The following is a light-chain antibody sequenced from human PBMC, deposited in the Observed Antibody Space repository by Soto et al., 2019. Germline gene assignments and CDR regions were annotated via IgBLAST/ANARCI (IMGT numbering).Light chain of an antibody. CDR3: SSYTSSYTYV. V-gene: IGLV2-14*03. Sequence: QSALTQPASVSGSPGQSITISCAGTSGDIGGYNYVSWYQQHPGRAPKLMIYDVTNRPSGISNRFSGSKSGNTASLTISGLQAEDEADYYCSSYTSSYTYVFGGGTQLTVL. CDR1: SGDIGGYNY. CDR2: DVT. J-gene: IGLJ7*01.